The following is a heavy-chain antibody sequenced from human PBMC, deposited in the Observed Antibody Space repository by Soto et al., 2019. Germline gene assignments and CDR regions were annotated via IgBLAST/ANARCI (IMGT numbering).Heavy chain of an antibody. CDR3: AKAEESSSPHVFDY. V-gene: IGHV3-23*01. D-gene: IGHD6-13*01. CDR2: VSGSGGSS. CDR1: GFTFSSYA. Sequence: LRLSCAASGFTFSSYAMSWVRQAPGKGLEWVSAVSGSGGSSYYADSVKGRFTISRDNSKNTLYLQMNSLRAEDTAVYYCAKAEESSSPHVFDYWGQGTLVTVSS. J-gene: IGHJ4*02.